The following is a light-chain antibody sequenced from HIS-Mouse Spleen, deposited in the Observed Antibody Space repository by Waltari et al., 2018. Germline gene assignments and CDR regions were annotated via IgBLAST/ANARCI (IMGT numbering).Light chain of an antibody. CDR1: SLRSYY. CDR3: NSRDSSGNHYV. V-gene: IGLV3-19*01. Sequence: SSELTQDPAVSVALGQTVRITCQGDSLRSYYASWYQQQPGQAPVLVIYGKNNRSSGIPDRLSGSSAGNTAALTITGARAEGEADYYCNSRDSSGNHYVFGTGTKVTVL. J-gene: IGLJ1*01. CDR2: GKN.